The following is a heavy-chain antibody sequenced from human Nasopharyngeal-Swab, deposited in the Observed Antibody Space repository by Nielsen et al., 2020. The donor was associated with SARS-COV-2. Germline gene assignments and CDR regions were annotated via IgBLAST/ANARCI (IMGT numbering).Heavy chain of an antibody. J-gene: IGHJ3*02. CDR3: ASVRGGYNRGAFDI. Sequence: GESLKISCAASGFTFSSYSMNWVRQAPGKGLEWVSSISSSSSYIYYADSVKGRFTISRDNAKNSLYLQMNSLRAEDTAVYYCASVRGGYNRGAFDIWGQVTMVTVSS. V-gene: IGHV3-21*01. CDR1: GFTFSSYS. CDR2: ISSSSSYI. D-gene: IGHD5-24*01.